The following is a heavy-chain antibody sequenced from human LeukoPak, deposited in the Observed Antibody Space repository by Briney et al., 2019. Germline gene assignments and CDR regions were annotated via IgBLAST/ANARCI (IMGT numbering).Heavy chain of an antibody. CDR3: ARVSYYDSSGYYFHDAFDI. J-gene: IGHJ3*02. CDR2: IYHSGST. D-gene: IGHD3-22*01. Sequence: PSQTLSLTCTVSGGSISSGGYYWSWIRQPPGKGLEWIGYIYHSGSTYYNPSLKSRVTISVDTSKNQFSLKLSSVTAADTAVYYCARVSYYDSSGYYFHDAFDIWGQGTMVTVSS. V-gene: IGHV4-30-2*01. CDR1: GGSISSGGYY.